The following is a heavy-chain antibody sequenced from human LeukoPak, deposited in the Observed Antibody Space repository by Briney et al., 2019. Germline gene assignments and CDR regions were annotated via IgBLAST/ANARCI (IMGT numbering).Heavy chain of an antibody. Sequence: SETLSLTCTVSGGSISSGTYYWSWIRQPPGKGLEWIGEINHSGSTNYNPSLKSRVTISVDTSKNQFSLKLSSVTAADTAVYYCASRLSEDYWGQGTLVTVSS. CDR2: INHSGST. V-gene: IGHV4-39*07. J-gene: IGHJ4*02. D-gene: IGHD2/OR15-2a*01. CDR1: GGSISSGTYY. CDR3: ASRLSEDY.